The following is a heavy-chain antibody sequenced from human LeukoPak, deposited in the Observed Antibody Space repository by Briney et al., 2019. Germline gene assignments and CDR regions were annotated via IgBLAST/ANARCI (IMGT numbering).Heavy chain of an antibody. Sequence: ASVKVSCKASGYTFTSFDINWVRQATGQGLQWMGWMNPNSDNTAYAQKFQGRVSMTWNTSISTAYMELSSLRSEDTAVYYCARRGAGTYFDYWGQGTLVTVSS. V-gene: IGHV1-8*01. D-gene: IGHD6-19*01. CDR2: MNPNSDNT. CDR3: ARRGAGTYFDY. J-gene: IGHJ4*02. CDR1: GYTFTSFD.